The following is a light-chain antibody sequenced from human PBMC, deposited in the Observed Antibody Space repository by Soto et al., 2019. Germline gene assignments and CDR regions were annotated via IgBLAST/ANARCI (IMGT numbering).Light chain of an antibody. Sequence: DIQMTQSPSSLSASVGDRVTITCRASHNINSYLNWYQQKPGKAPKVLIYAASSLQSGVPSRFSGSGSGTDFTLTISSLQPEDFATYSCQQSYSTPITFGGGTQVEIE. CDR1: HNINSY. V-gene: IGKV1-39*01. CDR2: AAS. CDR3: QQSYSTPIT. J-gene: IGKJ4*01.